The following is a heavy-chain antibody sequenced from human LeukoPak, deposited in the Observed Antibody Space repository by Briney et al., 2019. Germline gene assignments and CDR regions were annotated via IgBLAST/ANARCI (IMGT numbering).Heavy chain of an antibody. CDR3: AKDPSRGYSGYDYFDY. CDR1: GFTFSSYG. J-gene: IGHJ4*02. Sequence: GGSLRLPCAASGFTFSSYGMHWVRQAPGKGLEWVAFIRYDGSNKYYADSVKGRFTISRDNSKNTLYLQMNSLRAEDTAVYYCAKDPSRGYSGYDYFDYWGQGTLVTVSS. CDR2: IRYDGSNK. V-gene: IGHV3-30*02. D-gene: IGHD5-12*01.